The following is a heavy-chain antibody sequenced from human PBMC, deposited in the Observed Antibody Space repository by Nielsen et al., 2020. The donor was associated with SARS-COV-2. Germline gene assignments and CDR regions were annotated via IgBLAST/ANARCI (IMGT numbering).Heavy chain of an antibody. Sequence: ASVTVSCKASGYTFTAYAIHWVRQDPSQRLEWMGWINSDSGNTKYSQKFRGRVTITSDTSASTAYMELSGLSSEDTAVYYCARSRGCSATSCFFDYWGQGALVTVSS. CDR2: INSDSGNT. V-gene: IGHV1-3*04. CDR3: ARSRGCSATSCFFDY. J-gene: IGHJ4*02. CDR1: GYTFTAYA. D-gene: IGHD2-2*01.